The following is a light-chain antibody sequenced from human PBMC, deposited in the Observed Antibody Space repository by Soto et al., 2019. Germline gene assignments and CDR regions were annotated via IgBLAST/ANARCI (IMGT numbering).Light chain of an antibody. J-gene: IGKJ2*01. CDR2: GAS. CDR3: QQYGSSLFYT. V-gene: IGKV3-20*01. Sequence: EIVLTQSPGTLSLSPGERATLSCRASQSVSSSYLAWYQQKPGQAPRLLIYGASSRATGIPDRFSGSGSGTDFTLTISRLEPEDFAVHYCQQYGSSLFYTFGQGTKLEIK. CDR1: QSVSSSY.